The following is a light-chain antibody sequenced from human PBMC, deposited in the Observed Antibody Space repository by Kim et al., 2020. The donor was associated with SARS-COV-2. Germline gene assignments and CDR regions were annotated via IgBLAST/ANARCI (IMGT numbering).Light chain of an antibody. CDR3: QGWDNRSDLVV. V-gene: IGLV3-21*04. CDR1: KLPSKG. J-gene: IGLJ3*02. Sequence: APGETARITCGGNKLPSKGVHWYQQKPGQAPVLVIYSDADRPSGIPERFSGSNAGNTATLTITRVEVGDEADYYCQGWDNRSDLVVFGGGTKLTVL. CDR2: SDA.